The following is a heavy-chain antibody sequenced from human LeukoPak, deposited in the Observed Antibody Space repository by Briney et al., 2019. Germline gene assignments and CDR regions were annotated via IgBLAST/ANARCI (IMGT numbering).Heavy chain of an antibody. CDR3: AGLDSCGADSCIDS. J-gene: IGHJ4*02. CDR2: IQASGTT. D-gene: IGHD2-21*01. Sequence: SETLSLTCSVSGSSITGFHWGWIRQPPGKGLEWIGYIQASGTTKHNPSLKSRVTISIDTSKAQFSLNVNSVSAAGTAMYYCAGLDSCGADSCIDSWGQGNLVIVSS. CDR1: GSSITGFH. V-gene: IGHV4-59*01.